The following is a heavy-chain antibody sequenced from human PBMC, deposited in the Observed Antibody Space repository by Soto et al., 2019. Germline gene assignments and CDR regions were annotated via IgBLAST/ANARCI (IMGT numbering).Heavy chain of an antibody. CDR3: ARDLVGATTGH. V-gene: IGHV1-18*01. CDR2: ISAYNGNT. CDR1: GYTFTIYC. Sequence: ASVKVSCKASGYTFTIYCISWVRQAPGQGLEWMGWISAYNGNTNYAQKLQGRVTMTTDTSTSTAYMELRSLRSDDTAVYYCARDLVGATTGHWGQGTLVTVSS. J-gene: IGHJ4*02. D-gene: IGHD1-26*01.